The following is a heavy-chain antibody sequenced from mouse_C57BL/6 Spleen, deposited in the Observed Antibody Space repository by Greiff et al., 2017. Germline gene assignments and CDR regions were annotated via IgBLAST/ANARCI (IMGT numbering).Heavy chain of an antibody. CDR3: TADGYYV. CDR1: GFNIKDDY. CDR2: IDPENGDT. D-gene: IGHD2-3*01. J-gene: IGHJ3*02. V-gene: IGHV14-4*01. Sequence: EVKVVESGAELVRPGASVKLSCTASGFNIKDDYMHWVKQRPEQGLEWIGWIDPENGDTEYASKFQGKATITADTSSNTAYLQLSSLTSEDTAVYYCTADGYYVWGQGTLVTVSA.